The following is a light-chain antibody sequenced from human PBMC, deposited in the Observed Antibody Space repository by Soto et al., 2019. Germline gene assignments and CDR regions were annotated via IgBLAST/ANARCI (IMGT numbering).Light chain of an antibody. CDR1: QSITNN. J-gene: IGKJ1*01. CDR2: GAS. CDR3: QQYNHWPPKMA. V-gene: IGKV3-15*01. Sequence: EIVMTQSPGTLSVSPGERATLSCRASQSITNNLAWYQQKVGQAPRLLIYGASTRATGIPARFRGSGSGTEFTLTIISLESVDFAVYYCQQYNHWPPKMAFGQGTKVDIK.